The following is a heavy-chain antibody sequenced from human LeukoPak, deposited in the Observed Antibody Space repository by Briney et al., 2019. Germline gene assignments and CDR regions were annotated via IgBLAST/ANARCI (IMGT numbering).Heavy chain of an antibody. V-gene: IGHV1-18*01. CDR3: ARDRPDYIVVVPAAKSWFDP. J-gene: IGHJ5*02. CDR1: GYTFTNFG. Sequence: ASVKVSCKASGYTFTNFGISWVRQAPGQGLEWMGWITPYNGNTNYAQKLQGRVTLTTDTSTSTAYMELRSLRSDDTAVYYCARDRPDYIVVVPAAKSWFDPWGQGTLVTVSS. CDR2: ITPYNGNT. D-gene: IGHD2-2*01.